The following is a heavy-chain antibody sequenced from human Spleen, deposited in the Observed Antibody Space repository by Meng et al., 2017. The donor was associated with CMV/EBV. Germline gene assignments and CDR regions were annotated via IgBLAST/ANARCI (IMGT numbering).Heavy chain of an antibody. D-gene: IGHD6-6*01. CDR2: ISGGGGST. V-gene: IGHV3-23*01. Sequence: GESLKISCAASGFTFNNYAMSWVRQAPGKGLEWVSGISGGGGSTYYADSVKGRFTISRDNAKNSLYLQMNSLRAEDTAVYYCARGSSSSSPYYFDYWGQGTLVTVSS. CDR3: ARGSSSSSPYYFDY. J-gene: IGHJ4*02. CDR1: GFTFNNYA.